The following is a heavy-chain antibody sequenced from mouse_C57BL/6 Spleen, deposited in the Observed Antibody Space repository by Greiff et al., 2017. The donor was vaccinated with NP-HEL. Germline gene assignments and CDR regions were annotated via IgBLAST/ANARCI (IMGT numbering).Heavy chain of an antibody. V-gene: IGHV6-3*01. Sequence: EVQLVESGGGLVQPGGSMKLSCVASGFTFSNYWMNWVRQSPEKGLEWVAQIRLKSDNYATHYAESVKGRFTISRDDSKSSVYLQMNNLRAEDTGIYYCTIYYGSSLTGYFDVWGTGTTVTVSS. J-gene: IGHJ1*03. CDR1: GFTFSNYW. D-gene: IGHD1-1*01. CDR3: TIYYGSSLTGYFDV. CDR2: IRLKSDNYAT.